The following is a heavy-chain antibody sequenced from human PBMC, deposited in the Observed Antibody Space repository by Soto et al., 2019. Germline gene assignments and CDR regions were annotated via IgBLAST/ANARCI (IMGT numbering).Heavy chain of an antibody. CDR1: GAPISSSNW. J-gene: IGHJ4*02. V-gene: IGHV4-4*03. D-gene: IGHD6-13*01. Sequence: QGRLQESAQELVKPPGPLSLTSAASGAPISSSNWWGWFRKPQGKGLGWIGEIYHSGSTNYNPSLKSRVIISVDKSKNQFSLKLSSVTDADTAVYYCARGERQQQRDYWGQGTLVTVSS. CDR2: IYHSGST. CDR3: ARGERQQQRDY.